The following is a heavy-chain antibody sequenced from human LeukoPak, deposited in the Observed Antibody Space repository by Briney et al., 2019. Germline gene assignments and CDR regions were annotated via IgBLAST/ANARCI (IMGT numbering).Heavy chain of an antibody. V-gene: IGHV4-34*01. CDR1: GGSFSGYY. Sequence: SETLSLTCAVYGGSFSGYYWSWICQPPGKGLEWIGEINHSGSTNYNPSLKSRVTISVDTSKNQFSLKLSSVTAADTAVYYCARGLPPLYCSSTSCYDPFDYWGQGTLVTVSS. CDR2: INHSGST. D-gene: IGHD2-2*01. J-gene: IGHJ4*02. CDR3: ARGLPPLYCSSTSCYDPFDY.